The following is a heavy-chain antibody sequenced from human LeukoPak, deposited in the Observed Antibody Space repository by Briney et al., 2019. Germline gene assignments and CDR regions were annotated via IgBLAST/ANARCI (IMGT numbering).Heavy chain of an antibody. V-gene: IGHV3-23*01. CDR1: GFTFSSSP. D-gene: IGHD6-13*01. Sequence: GGSLRLSCAASGFTFSSSPMSWVRQAPGKGLDWVSSISADGPTYYADSVKGRFTISRDNSKNTLYLQMNSLRGEDTAVYYCAKVSQWGKSRWYXGDWGQGPLXXXSS. CDR3: AKVSQWGKSRWYXGD. CDR2: ISADGPT. J-gene: IGHJ4*02.